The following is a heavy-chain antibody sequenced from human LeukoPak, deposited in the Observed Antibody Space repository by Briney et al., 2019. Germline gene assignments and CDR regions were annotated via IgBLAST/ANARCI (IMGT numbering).Heavy chain of an antibody. D-gene: IGHD3-22*01. CDR2: ISGSGGST. J-gene: IGHJ4*02. V-gene: IGHV3-23*01. CDR1: GFTFSSYA. CDR3: AKDYYDSSGYSKDAFDY. Sequence: GGSLRLSCAASGFTFSSYAMSWVRQAPGKGLEWVSAISGSGGSTYYADSVKGRFTISRDNSKNTLYLQMNSLRAEDTAVYYCAKDYYDSSGYSKDAFDYWGQGTPVTVSS.